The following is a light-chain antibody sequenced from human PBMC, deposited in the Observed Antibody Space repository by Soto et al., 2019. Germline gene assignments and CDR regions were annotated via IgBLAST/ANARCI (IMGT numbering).Light chain of an antibody. CDR3: QQRSNLVT. J-gene: IGKJ4*01. CDR1: QSVSTS. CDR2: DAS. Sequence: EIVLTQSPATLSLSPGERATLSCKASQSVSTSLAWYQQKPGQAPRLLIYDASKRATGIPARFSGSGSGTDFTLTISSLEPEDFAVYYCQQRSNLVTFGGGTKVEIK. V-gene: IGKV3-11*01.